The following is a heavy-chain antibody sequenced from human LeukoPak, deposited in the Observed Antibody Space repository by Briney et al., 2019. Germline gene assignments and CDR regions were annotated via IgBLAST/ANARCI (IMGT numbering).Heavy chain of an antibody. V-gene: IGHV3-74*01. Sequence: PGGSLRLSCVASGFTFSSHWMHWVRQAPGKGLVWVSHIKSDGSFTNYADSAKGRFTISRDNAKNTLYLQMNSLRPEDTAVYYCARGTGAFDIWGQGTKVTVSS. CDR2: IKSDGSFT. J-gene: IGHJ3*02. CDR1: GFTFSSHW. CDR3: ARGTGAFDI. D-gene: IGHD1-1*01.